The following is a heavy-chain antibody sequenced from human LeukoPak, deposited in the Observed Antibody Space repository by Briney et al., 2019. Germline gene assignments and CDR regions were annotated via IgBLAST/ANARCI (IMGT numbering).Heavy chain of an antibody. CDR3: ASTYFSQYLQH. J-gene: IGHJ1*01. D-gene: IGHD2/OR15-2a*01. CDR2: IYSGGST. CDR1: GFTVNSNY. Sequence: PGGSLRLSCAASGFTVNSNYMSWVRQAPGKGLEWVSVIYSGGSTYYADSVKGRFTISRDNSKNTLYLQMDSLRAEDTAVYYCASTYFSQYLQHWGQGTLVTVSS. V-gene: IGHV3-53*01.